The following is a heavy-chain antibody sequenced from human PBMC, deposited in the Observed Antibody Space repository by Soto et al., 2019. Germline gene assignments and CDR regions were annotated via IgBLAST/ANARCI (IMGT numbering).Heavy chain of an antibody. D-gene: IGHD3-22*01. J-gene: IGHJ6*02. CDR2: ISTYNGNT. CDR1: GYSFTSYG. V-gene: IGHV1-18*01. CDR3: ARGGYYDSSGSRNYHYYGMNV. Sequence: ASVKVSCKASGYSFTSYGISWVRQAPGQGLEWMGWISTYNGNTYYAQKLQGRVTMTTDTSTSTVYMEVRSLRSDDTAVYYCARGGYYDSSGSRNYHYYGMNVWGQGTTVTVSS.